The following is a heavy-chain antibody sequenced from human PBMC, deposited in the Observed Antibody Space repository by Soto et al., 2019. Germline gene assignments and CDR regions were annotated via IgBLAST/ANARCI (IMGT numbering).Heavy chain of an antibody. CDR3: AKTAEEVAGTVYGY. J-gene: IGHJ4*02. D-gene: IGHD6-19*01. CDR2: IGGGGGRS. V-gene: IGHV3-23*01. Sequence: HPGGSLRLSCAASGFTFSNYAMGWVRQAPGKGLEWVSAIGGGGGRSYYADSVKGRFTISRDNSKNTLYLQMNSLRAEDTALYYCAKTAEEVAGTVYGYWGQGTLVTVSS. CDR1: GFTFSNYA.